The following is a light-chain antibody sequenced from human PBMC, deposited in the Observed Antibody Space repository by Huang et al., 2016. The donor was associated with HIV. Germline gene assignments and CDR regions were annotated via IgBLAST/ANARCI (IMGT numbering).Light chain of an antibody. Sequence: DIQMTQSPSSLSASVGDRVTIACRESQSIRKFLNWYQQKPGEAPKLLMHSASSVKRGVPSRFSGSGSGTDFTLTINSLQPEDVATYYCQQTDNIPRTFGQGTKVVIK. V-gene: IGKV1-39*01. CDR1: QSIRKF. CDR2: SAS. J-gene: IGKJ1*01. CDR3: QQTDNIPRT.